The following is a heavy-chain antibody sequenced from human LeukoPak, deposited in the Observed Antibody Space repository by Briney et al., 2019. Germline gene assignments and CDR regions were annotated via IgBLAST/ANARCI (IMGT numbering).Heavy chain of an antibody. D-gene: IGHD3-22*01. CDR1: GGSFSGYY. J-gene: IGHJ3*02. CDR3: ARVGYYYDSSGYYSPDAFDI. CDR2: INHSGST. Sequence: SETLSLTCAVYGGSFSGYYWSWIRQPPGKGLEWIGEINHSGSTNYNPSLKSRVTISVDTSKNQFSLKLSSVTAADTAVYYCARVGYYYDSSGYYSPDAFDIWGQGTMVTVSS. V-gene: IGHV4-34*01.